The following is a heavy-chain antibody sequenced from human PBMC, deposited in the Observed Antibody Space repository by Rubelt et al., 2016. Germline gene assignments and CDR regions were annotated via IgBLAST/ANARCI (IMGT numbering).Heavy chain of an antibody. CDR3: ARVFDYNFWSGYYY. V-gene: IGHV3-74*02. J-gene: IGHJ4*02. Sequence: EVQLVESGGGVVQPGRSLRLSCVASGLTFSSYWMHWVRQAPGKGLVWVSRIKSDGTETGYADSVKGRFTISRDNAKNTLYLLMSSLRAEDTAVYYCARVFDYNFWSGYYYWGQGTLVTVSS. CDR2: IKSDGTET. CDR1: GLTFSSYW. D-gene: IGHD3-3*01.